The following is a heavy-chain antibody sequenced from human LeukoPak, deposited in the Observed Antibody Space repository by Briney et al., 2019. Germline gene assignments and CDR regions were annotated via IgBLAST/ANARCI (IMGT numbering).Heavy chain of an antibody. CDR1: GGSISSSSYY. V-gene: IGHV4-39*07. Sequence: PSETLSLTCTVSGGSISSSSYYWGWIRQPPGKGLEWIGSIYYSGSTNYNPSLKSRVTISVDTSKNQFSLKLSSVTAADTAVYYCARVSGVRGVTYYFDYWGQGTLVTVSS. D-gene: IGHD3-10*01. CDR3: ARVSGVRGVTYYFDY. J-gene: IGHJ4*02. CDR2: IYYSGST.